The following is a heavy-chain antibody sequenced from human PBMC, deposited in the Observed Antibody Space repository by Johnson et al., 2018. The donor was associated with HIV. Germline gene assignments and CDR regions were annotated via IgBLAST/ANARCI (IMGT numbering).Heavy chain of an antibody. J-gene: IGHJ3*02. CDR2: ISGSGGST. Sequence: VQVVESGGGLVQPGGSLRLSCAASGFTFSSYAMSWVRQAPGKGLEWVAAISGSGGSTYYADSVQGRFTISRDNSKNTLYRQRNSLGAEDTAVYYCAKGNGDRSAFDIWGQWTMVTVSS. D-gene: IGHD4-17*01. CDR1: GFTFSSYA. CDR3: AKGNGDRSAFDI. V-gene: IGHV3-23*04.